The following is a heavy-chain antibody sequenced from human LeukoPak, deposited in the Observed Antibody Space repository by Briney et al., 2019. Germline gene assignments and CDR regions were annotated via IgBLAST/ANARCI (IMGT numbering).Heavy chain of an antibody. CDR2: IDHREST. CDR3: ASRMYYYYGMDV. J-gene: IGHJ6*02. CDR1: GGSFSDYY. V-gene: IGHV4-34*01. Sequence: SETLSLTCAVYGGSFSDYYWSWIRQPPEKGLEWIGEIDHRESTTYNPSLKSRVTISVDTSKNQFSLKLNSVTAADTAVYYCASRMYYYYGMDVWGQGTTVIVSS.